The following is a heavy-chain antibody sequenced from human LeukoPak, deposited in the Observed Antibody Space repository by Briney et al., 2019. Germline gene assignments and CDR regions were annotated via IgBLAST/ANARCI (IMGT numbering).Heavy chain of an antibody. J-gene: IGHJ4*02. D-gene: IGHD6-13*01. Sequence: GGSLRLSCAASGFTFSSYWVHWVRHAPGRGLVWVSRINPDGSTTNYADSVKGRFTISRDNSKNTVYLQMNSLRPEDTAVYYCAKAAVYSNRWTPFDDWGQGTLVTVSS. CDR2: INPDGSTT. CDR3: AKAAVYSNRWTPFDD. V-gene: IGHV3-74*01. CDR1: GFTFSSYW.